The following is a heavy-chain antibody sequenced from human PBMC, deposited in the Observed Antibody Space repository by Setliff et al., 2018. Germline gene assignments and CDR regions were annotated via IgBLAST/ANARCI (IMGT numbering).Heavy chain of an antibody. Sequence: SETLSLTCTVSGGSISSSSYYWGWIRQPPGKGLEWIGSIYYSGSTYYTPSLKSRVTISVDTSKKQFSLRLNSVTAADTAVYYCARQGTAIRWFDPWGQGTLVTVSS. CDR3: ARQGTAIRWFDP. CDR1: GGSISSSSYY. D-gene: IGHD3-10*01. V-gene: IGHV4-39*07. J-gene: IGHJ5*02. CDR2: IYYSGST.